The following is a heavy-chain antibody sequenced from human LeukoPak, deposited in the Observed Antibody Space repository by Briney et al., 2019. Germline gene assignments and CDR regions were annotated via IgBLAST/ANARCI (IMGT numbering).Heavy chain of an antibody. CDR3: AELGITMIGGV. V-gene: IGHV3-23*01. J-gene: IGHJ6*04. D-gene: IGHD3-10*02. CDR2: ISGSGGST. CDR1: GFTFSSYG. Sequence: GGSLRLSCAASGFTFSSYGMTWVRQAPGKGLEWVSGISGSGGSTYYADSVKGRFTISRDNSKNTLYLQMNSLRAEDTAVYYCAELGITMIGGVWGKGTTVTISS.